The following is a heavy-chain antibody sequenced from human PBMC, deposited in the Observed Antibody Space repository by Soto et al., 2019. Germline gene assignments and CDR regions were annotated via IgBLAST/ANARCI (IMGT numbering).Heavy chain of an antibody. CDR2: LSYSGTT. D-gene: IGHD6-19*01. CDR1: GDPISSHY. Sequence: SETLSLTCTVSGDPISSHYWSWLRQPPGKGLEWIGSLSYSGTTIYNPSLRSRVTISVDSSKNQFSLNLSSVTAAGTAVYFCARARAGGSSLNWFDPWGQGTLVTVSS. J-gene: IGHJ5*02. CDR3: ARARAGGSSLNWFDP. V-gene: IGHV4-59*11.